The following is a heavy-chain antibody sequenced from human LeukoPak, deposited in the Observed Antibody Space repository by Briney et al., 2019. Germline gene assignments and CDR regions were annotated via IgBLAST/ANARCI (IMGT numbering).Heavy chain of an antibody. Sequence: PGGSLRLSCAASGFTFSSYSMNWVRQAPGKGLEWVSYISSSSSTIYYADSVQGRFTISRDNSRNTMYLQMDSLRVEDTGLYYCAKELDYGANSAGYFASWGQGTLVTVST. J-gene: IGHJ4*02. V-gene: IGHV3-48*01. CDR2: ISSSSSTI. D-gene: IGHD4-23*01. CDR3: AKELDYGANSAGYFAS. CDR1: GFTFSSYS.